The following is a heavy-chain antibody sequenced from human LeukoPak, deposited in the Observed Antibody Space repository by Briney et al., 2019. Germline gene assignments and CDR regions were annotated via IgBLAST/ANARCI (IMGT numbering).Heavy chain of an antibody. CDR2: VYYSGTT. J-gene: IGHJ4*02. V-gene: IGHV4-39*07. CDR1: GDSISLSFYY. CDR3: ARGTLYRGWSYYLDF. D-gene: IGHD6-19*01. Sequence: SETLSLTCSVSGDSISLSFYYWGWIRQPPGKALEWVGSVYYSGTTSYNPSLKSRVTISVDMSKNHFSLRLRSVTAADTAMYYCARGTLYRGWSYYLDFWGQGSQVTVSS.